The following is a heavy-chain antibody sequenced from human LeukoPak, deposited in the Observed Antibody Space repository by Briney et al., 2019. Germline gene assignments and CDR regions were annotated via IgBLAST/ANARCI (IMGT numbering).Heavy chain of an antibody. Sequence: NSAGTLSLTCAVSGGSISDDNWWSWVRQPPGEGLEWIGEVDQSETTNYNPSLKSRVTISVDKSKNQFSLKMTSVTAADTAVYYCAKGYRGGYLDFDSWGQGTLVTVSS. D-gene: IGHD5-24*01. CDR2: VDQSETT. CDR1: GGSISDDNW. CDR3: AKGYRGGYLDFDS. J-gene: IGHJ4*02. V-gene: IGHV4-4*02.